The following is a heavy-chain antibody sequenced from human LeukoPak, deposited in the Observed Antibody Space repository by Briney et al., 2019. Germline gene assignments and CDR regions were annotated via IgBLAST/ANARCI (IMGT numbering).Heavy chain of an antibody. V-gene: IGHV3-7*01. J-gene: IGHJ4*02. CDR1: GFTFSTYW. D-gene: IGHD6-13*01. CDR3: ARDSAGNDY. Sequence: GGSLRLSCAASGFTFSTYWMSWVRQAPGKGLEWVANIKQDGSEKYYVDSVKGRFIISRDNAKNSLYLQMNSLRAEDTAMYYCARDSAGNDYWGQGTLVTVSS. CDR2: IKQDGSEK.